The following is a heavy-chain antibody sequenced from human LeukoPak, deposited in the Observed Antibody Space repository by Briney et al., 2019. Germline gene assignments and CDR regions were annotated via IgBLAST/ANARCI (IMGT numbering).Heavy chain of an antibody. Sequence: ASVKVSCKASGYTFTSYYMHWVRQAPGQGLEWMGIINPSGGSTSYAQKFQGRVTMTRDTSTSTVYMELSSLRSEDTAVCYCARDRTAVASGHNWFDPWGQGTLVTVSS. CDR3: ARDRTAVASGHNWFDP. D-gene: IGHD6-19*01. CDR2: INPSGGST. CDR1: GYTFTSYY. J-gene: IGHJ5*02. V-gene: IGHV1-46*01.